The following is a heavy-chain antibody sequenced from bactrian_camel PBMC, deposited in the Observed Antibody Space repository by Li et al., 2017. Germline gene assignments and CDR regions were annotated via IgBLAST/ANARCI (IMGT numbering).Heavy chain of an antibody. J-gene: IGHJ6*01. Sequence: HVQLVESGGGSVQAGGSLKISCVISGYNGNPHYMGWFRQAPGKEREGVAAFDDDYKVTYADSAKGRFTLSKDIGKDTLYLEMNSLKPEDTTTYYCAAGSRWCLLRTNDFGNWGQGTQVTVS. D-gene: IGHD6*01. CDR2: FDDDYKVT. V-gene: IGHV3S1*01. CDR1: GYNGNPHY. CDR3: AAGSRWCLLRTNDFGN.